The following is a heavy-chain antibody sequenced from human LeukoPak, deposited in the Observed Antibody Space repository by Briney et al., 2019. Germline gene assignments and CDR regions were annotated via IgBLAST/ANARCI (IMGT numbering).Heavy chain of an antibody. Sequence: SQTLSLTCALYADTVSSNSAAWNWIRQSPSRGLEWLARTYYRSKSYNDYAVAVKSRITIHPDTSKNQFSLQLNSVTPEDTAVYYCARVLMVRGVLGFDPWGQGALVTVSS. D-gene: IGHD3-10*01. CDR3: ARVLMVRGVLGFDP. CDR1: ADTVSSNSAA. V-gene: IGHV6-1*01. J-gene: IGHJ5*02. CDR2: TYYRSKSYN.